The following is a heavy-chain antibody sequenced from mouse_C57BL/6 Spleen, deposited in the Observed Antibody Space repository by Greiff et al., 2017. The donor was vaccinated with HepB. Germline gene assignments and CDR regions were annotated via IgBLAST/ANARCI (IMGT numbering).Heavy chain of an antibody. CDR3: ARVGNWDYFDY. CDR1: GFNIKNTY. CDR2: IDPPNGNT. D-gene: IGHD4-1*01. V-gene: IGHV14-3*01. J-gene: IGHJ2*01. Sequence: EVQGVESVAELVRPGASVKLSCTASGFNIKNTYMHWVKQRPEQGLEWIGRIDPPNGNTKDAPKFQGKATITADTSSNTAHLQLSSLPSEDTAIYYCARVGNWDYFDYWGQGTTLTVSS.